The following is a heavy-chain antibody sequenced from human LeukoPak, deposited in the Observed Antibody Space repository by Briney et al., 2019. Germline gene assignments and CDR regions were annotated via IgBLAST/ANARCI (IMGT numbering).Heavy chain of an antibody. CDR3: ATIKRGNIYGYFDF. D-gene: IGHD5-18*01. J-gene: IGHJ4*02. Sequence: SETLSLTCTVSGGSMNSHYWSWIRQPPGKGLEWIGYMLDTVTTKDNPSLKSRFTLSADTSKNQFSLRLTPVTAADTAVYYCATIKRGNIYGYFDFWGQGILVTVSS. CDR2: MLDTVTT. CDR1: GGSMNSHY. V-gene: IGHV4-59*11.